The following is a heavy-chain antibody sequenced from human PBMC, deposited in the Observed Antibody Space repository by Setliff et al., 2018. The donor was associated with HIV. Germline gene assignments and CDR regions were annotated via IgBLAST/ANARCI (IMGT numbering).Heavy chain of an antibody. Sequence: RASVKVSCKVSGYTLTELSIHWVRQAPGKGLEWMGGFDPQYDKTFYAQKFQGRVTMSEDTSTDTAYMELSSLRSEDTAVYYCATRAHDSRGYLRSRVSGAAFDIWGQGTMVTVSS. J-gene: IGHJ3*02. CDR2: FDPQYDKT. CDR1: GYTLTELS. D-gene: IGHD3-22*01. CDR3: ATRAHDSRGYLRSRVSGAAFDI. V-gene: IGHV1-24*01.